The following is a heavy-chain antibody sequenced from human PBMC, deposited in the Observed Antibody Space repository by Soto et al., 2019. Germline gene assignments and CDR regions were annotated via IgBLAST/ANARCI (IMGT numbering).Heavy chain of an antibody. V-gene: IGHV3-15*01. Sequence: QLVESGGGLVKPGGSLRLSCAASGFTFKNDWMSWVRQAPGKGLEWVGRIKTKADAGTTDYAAPVKGRFTISRDDSKNTLYLQMLSLKNEDTALYFCTTDGSTIFFDPRGQGTLVTVSS. J-gene: IGHJ5*02. CDR1: GFTFKNDW. D-gene: IGHD3-10*02. CDR2: IKTKADAGTT. CDR3: TTDGSTIFFDP.